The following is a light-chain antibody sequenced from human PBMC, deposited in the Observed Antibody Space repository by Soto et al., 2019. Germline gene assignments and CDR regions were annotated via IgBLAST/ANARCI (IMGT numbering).Light chain of an antibody. CDR3: CSYAGTYTYV. J-gene: IGLJ1*01. CDR1: SSDVGGYNY. V-gene: IGLV2-11*01. Sequence: QSALTQPRSVSGSPGQSVTISCTGTSSDVGGYNYVSWYQQHPGKAPKLMIYDVSKRPSGVPDRFSGSKSGNTASLTISGLQAEDEVDYYCCSYAGTYTYVFGIGTKLTVL. CDR2: DVS.